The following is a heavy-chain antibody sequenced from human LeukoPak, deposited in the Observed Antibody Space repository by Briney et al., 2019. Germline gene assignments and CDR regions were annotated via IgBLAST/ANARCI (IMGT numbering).Heavy chain of an antibody. D-gene: IGHD3-22*01. CDR2: ISYDGSNK. V-gene: IGHV3-30-3*01. CDR1: GFSFSKYP. J-gene: IGHJ6*02. CDR3: ARDRDRRSGYYSGMDV. Sequence: PGGSLRLSCGAFGFSFSKYPIHWVRQAPGKGLEWVAVISYDGSNKYYADSVKGRFTISRDNSKNTLYLQMNSLRGDDTAVYYCARDRDRRSGYYSGMDVWGQGTTVTVSS.